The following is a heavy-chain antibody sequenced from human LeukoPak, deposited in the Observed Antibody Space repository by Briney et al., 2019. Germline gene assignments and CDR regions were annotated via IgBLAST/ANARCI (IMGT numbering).Heavy chain of an antibody. CDR2: INGGGGGGT. CDR3: AASLPNIVVVPAAKGPFGS. CDR1: GFTFSNYA. D-gene: IGHD2-2*01. Sequence: GGSLRLACAASGFTFSNYAMSWVRQAPGKGLEWVSGINGGGGGGTFHADSVRGRFTISGDNSKNTLYLQMSSLRAEDTAVYYCAASLPNIVVVPAAKGPFGSWGQGTLVTVSS. J-gene: IGHJ5*02. V-gene: IGHV3-23*01.